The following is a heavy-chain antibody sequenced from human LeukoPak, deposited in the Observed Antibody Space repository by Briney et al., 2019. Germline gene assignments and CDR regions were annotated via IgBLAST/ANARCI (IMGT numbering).Heavy chain of an antibody. D-gene: IGHD5-24*01. CDR1: DVSVSSVGYY. CDR2: IYYSGTT. CDR3: ARRDQAIDY. Sequence: SETLSLTCTVSDVSVSSVGYYWGWIRQPPGKGLEWIGSIYYSGTTYYNPSLASRVTIFVDTSKNQFSLRLSSVTAADTAVYYCARRDQAIDYWDQGTLVTVSS. J-gene: IGHJ4*02. V-gene: IGHV4-39*01.